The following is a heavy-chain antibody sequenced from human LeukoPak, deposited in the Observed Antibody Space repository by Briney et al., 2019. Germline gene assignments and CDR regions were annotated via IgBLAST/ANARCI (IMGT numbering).Heavy chain of an antibody. J-gene: IGHJ5*02. CDR3: ASDLTSGIAAAGNAWFDP. CDR1: GFTVSSNC. D-gene: IGHD6-13*01. V-gene: IGHV3-74*01. Sequence: GGSLRLSCAASGFTVSSNCMSWVRQAPGKGLVWVSRINSDGSSTSYADSVKGRFTISRDNAKNTLYLQMNSLRAEDTAVYYCASDLTSGIAAAGNAWFDPWGQGTLVTVSS. CDR2: INSDGSST.